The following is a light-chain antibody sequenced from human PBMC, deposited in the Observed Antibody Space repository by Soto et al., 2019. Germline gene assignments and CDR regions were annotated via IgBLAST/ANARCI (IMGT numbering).Light chain of an antibody. Sequence: IGLSLSLGTLALSQCERVPLSSSVSQSVSANYLAWYRQKPGQAPRLLIYYASTRATGIPDRISGSGSGTDFTLTIYRLESEDFAVYYCHQSGVSPRTFGQGTKVDI. CDR2: YAS. CDR1: QSVSANY. CDR3: HQSGVSPRT. V-gene: IGKV3-20*01. J-gene: IGKJ1*01.